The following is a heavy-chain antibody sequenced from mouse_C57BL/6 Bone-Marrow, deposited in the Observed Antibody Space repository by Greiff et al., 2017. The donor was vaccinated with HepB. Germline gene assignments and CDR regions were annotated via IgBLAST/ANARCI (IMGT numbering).Heavy chain of an antibody. CDR2: IDPENGDT. CDR3: TTELRSAWFAY. CDR1: GFNIKDDY. J-gene: IGHJ3*01. V-gene: IGHV14-4*01. Sequence: VQLQQSGAELVRPGASVKLSCTASGFNIKDDYMHWVKQRPEQGLEWIGWIDPENGDTEYASKFQGKATITADTSSNTAYLQLSSLPSEDTAVYYCTTELRSAWFAYWGQGTLVTVSA. D-gene: IGHD3-2*02.